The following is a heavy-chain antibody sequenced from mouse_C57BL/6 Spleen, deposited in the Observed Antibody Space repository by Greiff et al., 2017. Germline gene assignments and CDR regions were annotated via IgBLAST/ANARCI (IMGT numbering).Heavy chain of an antibody. CDR2: ISSGSSTI. V-gene: IGHV5-17*01. D-gene: IGHD1-1*01. CDR1: GFTFSDYG. CDR3: AREFITTVVYFDY. J-gene: IGHJ2*01. Sequence: EVKLVESGGGLVKPGGSLKLSCAASGFTFSDYGMHWVRQAPEKGLEWVAYISSGSSTIYYADTVKGRFTLSRDNAKNTLFLQMTSLRSEDTAMYYCAREFITTVVYFDYWGQGTTLTVSS.